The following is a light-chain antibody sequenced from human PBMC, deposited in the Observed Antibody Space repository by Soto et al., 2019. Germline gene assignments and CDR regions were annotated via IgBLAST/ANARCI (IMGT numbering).Light chain of an antibody. J-gene: IGKJ1*01. CDR2: DAS. CDR3: QHYNGYSTWT. V-gene: IGKV1-5*01. CDR1: QSISFY. Sequence: DIQMTQSPSTLSASVGDRVTITCRASQSISFYLVWYQQKPGKAPKVLIFDASTLQRGVPSRFSGSGSGTEFTLTISSLQPDDFATNYCQHYNGYSTWTFAQGTRVDIK.